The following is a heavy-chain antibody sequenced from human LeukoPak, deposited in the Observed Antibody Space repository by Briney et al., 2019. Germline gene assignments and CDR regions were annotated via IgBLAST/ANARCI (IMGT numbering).Heavy chain of an antibody. CDR1: GYSFTSYW. J-gene: IGHJ4*02. CDR3: ARVPRGANSMVATSPPFDY. Sequence: GESLKISCQGSGYSFTSYWINWVRQIAGKGLEWMGRIDPSDSYTNYSPSFQGHVTISADKSINTAYLQWSSLKTSDTAMYYCARVPRGANSMVATSPPFDYWGQGTLVTVSS. CDR2: IDPSDSYT. V-gene: IGHV5-10-1*01. D-gene: IGHD5-12*01.